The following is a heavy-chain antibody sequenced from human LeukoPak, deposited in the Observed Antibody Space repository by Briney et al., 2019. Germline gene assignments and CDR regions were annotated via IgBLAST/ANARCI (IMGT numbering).Heavy chain of an antibody. V-gene: IGHV3-33*01. Sequence: GGSLRLSCAASGFTFSSYGMHWVRQAPGKGPEWVAVIWYDGSNKYYADSVKGRFTISRDNSKNTLYLQMNNLRAEDTAVYYCARDNSHAIDYWGQGTLVTVSS. J-gene: IGHJ4*02. CDR3: ARDNSHAIDY. CDR2: IWYDGSNK. CDR1: GFTFSSYG. D-gene: IGHD5-18*01.